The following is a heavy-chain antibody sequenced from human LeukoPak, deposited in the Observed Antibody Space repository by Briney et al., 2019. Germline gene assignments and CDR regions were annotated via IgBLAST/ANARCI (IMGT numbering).Heavy chain of an antibody. D-gene: IGHD1-26*01. CDR1: GGSISSYY. Sequence: PSETLSLTCTVSGGSISSYYWSWIRQPPGKGLEWIGYIYYSGSTNYNPSLKSRVTISVDTSKNQFSLKLSSVTAADTAVYYCARHSGSYPYWYFDLWGRGTLVTVSS. CDR2: IYYSGST. J-gene: IGHJ2*01. CDR3: ARHSGSYPYWYFDL. V-gene: IGHV4-59*08.